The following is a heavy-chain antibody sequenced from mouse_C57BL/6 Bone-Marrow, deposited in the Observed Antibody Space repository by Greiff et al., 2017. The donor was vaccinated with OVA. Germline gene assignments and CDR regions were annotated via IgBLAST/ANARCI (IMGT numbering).Heavy chain of an antibody. J-gene: IGHJ2*01. Sequence: EVKLQESGPGMVKPSQSLSLTCTVTGYSITSGYDWHWIRHFPGNKLEWMGYISYSGSTNYNPSLKSRISITHDTSKNHFFLKLNSVTTEDTATYYCARERWLQDFDDWGQGTTLTVSS. D-gene: IGHD2-3*01. CDR3: ARERWLQDFDD. CDR1: GYSITSGYD. V-gene: IGHV3-1*01. CDR2: ISYSGST.